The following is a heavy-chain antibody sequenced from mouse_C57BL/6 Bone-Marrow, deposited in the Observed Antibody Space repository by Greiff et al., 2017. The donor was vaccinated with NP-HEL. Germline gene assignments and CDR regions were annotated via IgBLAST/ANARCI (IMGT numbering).Heavy chain of an antibody. CDR3: AKKRDYYDYDGYYFDY. CDR2: IWRGGST. J-gene: IGHJ2*01. V-gene: IGHV2-5*01. CDR1: GFSLTSYG. D-gene: IGHD2-4*01. Sequence: VKLMESGPGLVQPSQRLSITCTVSGFSLTSYGVHWVRQSPGKGLEWLGVIWRGGSTDYNAAFMSRLSITKDNSKSQVFFKMNSLQADDTAIYYCAKKRDYYDYDGYYFDYWGQGTTLTVSS.